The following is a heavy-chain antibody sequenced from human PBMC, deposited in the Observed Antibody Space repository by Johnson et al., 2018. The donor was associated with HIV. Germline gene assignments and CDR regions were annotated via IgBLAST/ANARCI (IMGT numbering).Heavy chain of an antibody. CDR1: GFTFSRYG. CDR2: IGTTGDT. Sequence: VQLVESGGGVVQVGRSLRLSCEASGFTFSRYGMHWVRQTTGKSLEWVSGIGTTGDTYYPGSVKGRFTISRDNSKNTLYLQMNSLRAEDTAVYYCANNLQQLATKDAFDIWGQGTMVTVSS. V-gene: IGHV3-13*01. D-gene: IGHD6-13*01. CDR3: ANNLQQLATKDAFDI. J-gene: IGHJ3*02.